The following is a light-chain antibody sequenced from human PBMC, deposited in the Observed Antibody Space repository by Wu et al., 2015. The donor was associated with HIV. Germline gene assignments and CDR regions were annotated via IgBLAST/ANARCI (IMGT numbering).Light chain of an antibody. CDR2: GAS. J-gene: IGKJ2*01. CDR3: QQYVTPPRT. Sequence: DIVMTQSPVTLSLSPGERATLSCRASQSVSSSYLAWYQQKPGQAPRLLIYGASSRATGIPDRFSGSGSGTDFTLTISRLEPEDFAVYYCQQYVTPPRTFGPGDRSW. V-gene: IGKV3-20*01. CDR1: QSVSSSY.